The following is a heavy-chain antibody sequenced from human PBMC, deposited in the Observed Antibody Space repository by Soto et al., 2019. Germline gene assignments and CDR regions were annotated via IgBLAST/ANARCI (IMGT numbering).Heavy chain of an antibody. Sequence: ASVKVSCKASGYTFTSYGISWVRQAPGQGLEWMGWISAYNGNTNYAQKFQGRVTMTTDTSTSTAYMELRSLRSDDTAVYYCARAAYEILTGYYRRWGQGTLVTVPQ. D-gene: IGHD3-9*01. J-gene: IGHJ4*02. CDR2: ISAYNGNT. CDR3: ARAAYEILTGYYRR. V-gene: IGHV1-18*01. CDR1: GYTFTSYG.